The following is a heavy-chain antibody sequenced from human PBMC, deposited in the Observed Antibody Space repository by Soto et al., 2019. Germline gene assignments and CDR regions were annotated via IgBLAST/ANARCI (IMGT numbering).Heavy chain of an antibody. CDR1: GYSFTSYW. Sequence: GESLKISCKGSGYSFTSYWISWVRQMPGKGLEWMGRIDPSDSYTNYSPSFQGHVTISADKSISTAYLQWSSLKASDTAMYYCARQGCSGGSCYSPYYYYGMDVWGQGTTVTVSS. CDR3: ARQGCSGGSCYSPYYYYGMDV. D-gene: IGHD2-15*01. CDR2: IDPSDSYT. V-gene: IGHV5-10-1*01. J-gene: IGHJ6*02.